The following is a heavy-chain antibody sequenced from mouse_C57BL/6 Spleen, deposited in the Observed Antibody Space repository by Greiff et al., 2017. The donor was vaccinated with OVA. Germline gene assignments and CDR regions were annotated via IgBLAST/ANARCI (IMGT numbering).Heavy chain of an antibody. CDR1: GYSITSGYY. V-gene: IGHV3-6*01. CDR3: AHDRRRAEGYFDV. J-gene: IGHJ1*03. Sequence: DVKLQESGPGLVKPSQSLSLTCSVTGYSITSGYYWNWIRQFPGNQLEWMGYISYDGSNNYNPSLKNRISITRDTSKNQFFLKLNSVTTEHTATYYCAHDRRRAEGYFDVWGTGTTVTVSS. D-gene: IGHD2-12*01. CDR2: ISYDGSN.